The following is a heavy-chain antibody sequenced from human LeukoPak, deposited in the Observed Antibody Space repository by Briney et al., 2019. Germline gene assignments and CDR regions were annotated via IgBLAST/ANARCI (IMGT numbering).Heavy chain of an antibody. V-gene: IGHV3-21*01. Sequence: GGSLRLSCAASGFTFSSYSMNWVRQAPGKGLEWVSSISSGSSYIYYVDSVKGRFTISKDNAKNSLYLQMNSLRAEDTAVYYCAREIFGVVVIDYWGQGTLVTVSS. J-gene: IGHJ4*02. CDR1: GFTFSSYS. D-gene: IGHD3-3*01. CDR3: AREIFGVVVIDY. CDR2: ISSGSSYI.